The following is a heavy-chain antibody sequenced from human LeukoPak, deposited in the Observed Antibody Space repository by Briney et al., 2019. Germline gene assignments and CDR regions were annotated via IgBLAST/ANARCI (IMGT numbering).Heavy chain of an antibody. Sequence: GGSLRLSCAASGFTVSSNYMSWVRQAPGKGLEWVSVIYSGGSTYYADSVKGRFTISRDNSKNTVYLQMNSLRVEDTAVYYCANIPNLFGPDYWGQGSLVTVSS. J-gene: IGHJ4*02. CDR1: GFTVSSNY. V-gene: IGHV3-53*05. CDR2: IYSGGST. CDR3: ANIPNLFGPDY. D-gene: IGHD3-16*01.